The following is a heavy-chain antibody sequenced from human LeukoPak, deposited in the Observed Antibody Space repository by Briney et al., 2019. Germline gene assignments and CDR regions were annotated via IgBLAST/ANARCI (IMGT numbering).Heavy chain of an antibody. J-gene: IGHJ5*02. CDR3: AREHTSGWYDH. CDR2: ISYDGRNE. Sequence: PGRSLRLSCAASGFTFSSYNIHWVRQAPGKGLEWVAVISYDGRNEYYADSVKGRFTISRDKSKNTLYLQMNSLRAEDTAVYYCAREHTSGWYDHWGQGTLVTVSS. D-gene: IGHD6-19*01. CDR1: GFTFSSYN. V-gene: IGHV3-30*04.